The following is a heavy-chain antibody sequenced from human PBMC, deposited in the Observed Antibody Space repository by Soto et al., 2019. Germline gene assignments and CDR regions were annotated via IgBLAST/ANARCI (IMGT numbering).Heavy chain of an antibody. J-gene: IGHJ6*02. Sequence: PGGSLRLSCTASGFTFGDYAMSWFRQAPGKGLEWVGVVRSRAYGGTTDYAASVRGSFTISRDDSKSVAYLQMNTLRTEDTAVYYCVRYTYKSRYSFFGMDVWGQGTTVTVSS. D-gene: IGHD3-3*02. CDR1: GFTFGDYA. CDR2: VRSRAYGGTT. CDR3: VRYTYKSRYSFFGMDV. V-gene: IGHV3-49*03.